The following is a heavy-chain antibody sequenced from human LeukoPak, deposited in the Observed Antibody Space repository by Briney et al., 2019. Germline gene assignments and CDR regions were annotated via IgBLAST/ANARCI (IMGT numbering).Heavy chain of an antibody. V-gene: IGHV4-34*01. J-gene: IGHJ5*02. CDR2: INHSGST. CDR1: GGSFSGYY. Sequence: SETLSLTCAVYGGSFSGYYWSWIRQPPGKGLEWIGEINHSGSTNYNPSLKSRVTISVDTSKNQFSLKLSSVTAADTAVYYCARGAYYYGSGNDWFDPWGQGTLVTVSS. CDR3: ARGAYYYGSGNDWFDP. D-gene: IGHD3-10*01.